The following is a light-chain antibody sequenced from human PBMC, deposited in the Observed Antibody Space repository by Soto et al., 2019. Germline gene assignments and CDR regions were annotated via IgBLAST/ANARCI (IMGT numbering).Light chain of an antibody. V-gene: IGLV2-14*01. CDR2: EVS. J-gene: IGLJ1*01. CDR3: SSYTSSDTLV. CDR1: SSDVGGYNS. Sequence: HSVLTQPASVSGSPGLSITISCTGTSSDVGGYNSVSWYQQHPGKAPKLLIHEVSDRPSGVSSRFSGSKSGNTASLTISGLQAEDEADYYCSSYTSSDTLVFGTGTKVTVL.